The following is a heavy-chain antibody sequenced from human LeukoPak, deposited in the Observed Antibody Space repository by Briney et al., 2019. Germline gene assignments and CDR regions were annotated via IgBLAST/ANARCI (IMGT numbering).Heavy chain of an antibody. V-gene: IGHV1-69-2*01. CDR1: GYTFTDYY. Sequence: GASVKISCKVSGYTFTDYYMHWVQQAPGKGLEWMGLVDPEDGETIYAEKFQGRVTITADTSTDTAYMELSSLRSEDTAVYYCARGPKWGTTAWYYYGMDVWGKGTTVTVSS. J-gene: IGHJ6*04. D-gene: IGHD1-1*01. CDR3: ARGPKWGTTAWYYYGMDV. CDR2: VDPEDGET.